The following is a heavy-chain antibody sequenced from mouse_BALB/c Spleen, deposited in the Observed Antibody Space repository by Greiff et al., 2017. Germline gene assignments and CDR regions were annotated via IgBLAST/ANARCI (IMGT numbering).Heavy chain of an antibody. CDR3: AGGRDGAFDD. Sequence: EVQLVESGGGLVKPGGSLKLSCAASGFTFSSYAMSWVRQTPEKRLEWVASISSGGSTYYPDSVNGRFTISRDNARNILYLQMSSMRSDDTAMYCCAGGRDGAFDDWGEGTTLTVSS. CDR1: GFTFSSYA. J-gene: IGHJ2*01. CDR2: ISSGGST. D-gene: IGHD1-1*02. V-gene: IGHV5-6-5*01.